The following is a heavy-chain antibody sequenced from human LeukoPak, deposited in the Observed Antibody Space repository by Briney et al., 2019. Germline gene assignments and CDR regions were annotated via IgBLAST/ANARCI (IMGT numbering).Heavy chain of an antibody. V-gene: IGHV3-23*01. CDR3: AKQSSGWSAPFDY. J-gene: IGHJ4*02. CDR2: ISGSGGST. Sequence: HPGGSLRLSCAASGFTFNNYAMSWVRQAPGKGLEWVSAISGSGGSTYYADSVKGRFTISRDNSKNTLHLQMNSLRAEDTAVYYCAKQSSGWSAPFDYWGQGTLVTVSS. D-gene: IGHD6-19*01. CDR1: GFTFNNYA.